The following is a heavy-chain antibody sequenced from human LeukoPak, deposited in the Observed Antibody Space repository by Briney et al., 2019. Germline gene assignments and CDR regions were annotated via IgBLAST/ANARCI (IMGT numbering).Heavy chain of an antibody. CDR1: GYTFSGYY. J-gene: IGHJ4*02. D-gene: IGHD3-22*01. CDR3: GREYYDSSGPDY. V-gene: IGHV1-2*02. CDR2: INPNGGGT. Sequence: AASVKVPCKASGYTFSGYYIHWVRQAPGQGLEWMGCINPNGGGTNYAQKFQGRVTMTRDTSISTAYMELSRLRSDDTAVYYCGREYYDSSGPDYWGQGTLVTVSS.